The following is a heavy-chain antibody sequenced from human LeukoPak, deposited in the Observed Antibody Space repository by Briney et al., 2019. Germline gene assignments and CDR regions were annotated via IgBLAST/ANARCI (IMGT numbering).Heavy chain of an antibody. D-gene: IGHD4-17*01. Sequence: SETLSLTCTVSGGSISSSSCYWGWIRQPPGKGLEWIGSIYYSGSTYYNPSLKSRVTISVDTSKNQFSLKLSSVTAADTAVYYCARELNDMTTVTTYNWFDPWGQGTLVTVSS. CDR1: GGSISSSSCY. CDR2: IYYSGST. V-gene: IGHV4-39*07. J-gene: IGHJ5*02. CDR3: ARELNDMTTVTTYNWFDP.